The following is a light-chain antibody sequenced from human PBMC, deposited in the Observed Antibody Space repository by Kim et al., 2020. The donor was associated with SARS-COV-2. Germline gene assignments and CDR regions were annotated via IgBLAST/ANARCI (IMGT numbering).Light chain of an antibody. Sequence: SPGERAPLSCRASQSLSRNLAWYQQKPGQAPRLLIYGASTRATGIPARFSGSGSGTEFTLTISTLQSEDFAVYYCQQYNKWPPGTFGQGTKVDIK. CDR2: GAS. CDR3: QQYNKWPPGT. CDR1: QSLSRN. J-gene: IGKJ1*01. V-gene: IGKV3-15*01.